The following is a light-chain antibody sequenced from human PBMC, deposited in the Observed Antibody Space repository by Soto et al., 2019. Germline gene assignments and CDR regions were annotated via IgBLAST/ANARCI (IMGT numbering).Light chain of an antibody. CDR1: SSDVGGYNY. CDR2: EVS. J-gene: IGLJ1*01. Sequence: QSALTQPPSASGSPGQSVTISCTGTSSDVGGYNYVSWYQQHPGKAHKLMIYEVSKRPSGVPDRFSGSKSGNTASLTVSGRQAEDEADYYCSSDAGSNNLVFGTGTKVTVL. V-gene: IGLV2-8*01. CDR3: SSDAGSNNLV.